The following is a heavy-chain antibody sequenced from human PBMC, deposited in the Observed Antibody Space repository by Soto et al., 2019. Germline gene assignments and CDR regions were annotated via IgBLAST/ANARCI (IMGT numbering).Heavy chain of an antibody. V-gene: IGHV1-46*01. CDR2: INPSGGST. D-gene: IGHD3-22*01. Sequence: ASVKVSCKASGYTFTSYYMHWVRQAPGQGLEWMGIINPSGGSTSYAQKFQGRVTMTRDTSTSTVYMELSSLRSEDTAVYYCARDRPYDSSGYRRLAPDYWGQGTLVTVSS. CDR3: ARDRPYDSSGYRRLAPDY. J-gene: IGHJ4*02. CDR1: GYTFTSYY.